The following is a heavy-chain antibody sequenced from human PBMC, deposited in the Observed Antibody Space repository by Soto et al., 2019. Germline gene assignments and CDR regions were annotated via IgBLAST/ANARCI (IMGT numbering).Heavy chain of an antibody. V-gene: IGHV3-30*18. CDR3: AKDHTYYDFWSGYFEYYYYGMDV. CDR2: ISYDGSNK. J-gene: IGHJ6*02. Sequence: HPGGSLRLSCAASGFTFSSYGMHWVRQAPGKGLEWVAVISYDGSNKYYADSVKGRFTISRDNSKNTLYLQMNSLRAEDTAVYYCAKDHTYYDFWSGYFEYYYYGMDVWGQGTTVTSP. CDR1: GFTFSSYG. D-gene: IGHD3-3*01.